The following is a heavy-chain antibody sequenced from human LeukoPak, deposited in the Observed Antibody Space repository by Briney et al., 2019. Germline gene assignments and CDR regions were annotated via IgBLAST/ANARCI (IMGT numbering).Heavy chain of an antibody. Sequence: SETLSLTCTVSGGSISSYYWSWIRQPAGKGLEWIGRIYTSGSTNYNPSLKSRVTISVDTSKNQFSLKLSSVTAADTAVYYCARSPARKDIVVVPAAMLRFWYFDLWGRGTLVTVSS. CDR2: IYTSGST. CDR1: GGSISSYY. CDR3: ARSPARKDIVVVPAAMLRFWYFDL. J-gene: IGHJ2*01. D-gene: IGHD2-2*01. V-gene: IGHV4-4*07.